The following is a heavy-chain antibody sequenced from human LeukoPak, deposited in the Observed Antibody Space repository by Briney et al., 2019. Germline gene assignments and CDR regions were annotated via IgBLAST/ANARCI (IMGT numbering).Heavy chain of an antibody. CDR2: IYPGDSDT. D-gene: IGHD2-2*01. CDR1: GYSFTSYW. Sequence: GESLKISCKGSGYSFTSYWIGWVRQMPGKGLEWMGIIYPGDSDTRYSPSFQGQVTISADKSISTAYLQWSSLKASDTAMYYCARGEVVPAARRVCWFDPWGQGTLVTVSS. J-gene: IGHJ5*02. V-gene: IGHV5-51*01. CDR3: ARGEVVPAARRVCWFDP.